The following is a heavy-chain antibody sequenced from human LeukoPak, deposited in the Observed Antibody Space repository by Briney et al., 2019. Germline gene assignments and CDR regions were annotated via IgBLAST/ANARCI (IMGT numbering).Heavy chain of an antibody. J-gene: IGHJ6*02. CDR1: GFTFSSYS. CDR2: ISSSSSYI. Sequence: GGSLRLSCAASGFTFSSYSINWVRQAPGKGLEWVSSISSSSSYIYYADSVKGRFTISRDNAKNSLYLQMNSLRAEDTAVYYCARDPFRSIAAPGDGMDVWGQGTTVTVSS. CDR3: ARDPFRSIAAPGDGMDV. V-gene: IGHV3-21*01. D-gene: IGHD6-6*01.